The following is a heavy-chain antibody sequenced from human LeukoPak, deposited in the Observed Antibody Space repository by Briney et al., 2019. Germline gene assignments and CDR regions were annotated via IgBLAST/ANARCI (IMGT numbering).Heavy chain of an antibody. J-gene: IGHJ4*02. Sequence: PGGSLRLSCAASGFTFSSYSMNWVRQAPGKGLEWVSSMSSSSSYTYYADSVKGRFTISRDNAKNSLYLQMNSLRAEHTAVYYCAREEVTTGPFDYWGQGTLVTVSS. CDR2: MSSSSSYT. D-gene: IGHD1/OR15-1a*01. CDR3: AREEVTTGPFDY. V-gene: IGHV3-21*01. CDR1: GFTFSSYS.